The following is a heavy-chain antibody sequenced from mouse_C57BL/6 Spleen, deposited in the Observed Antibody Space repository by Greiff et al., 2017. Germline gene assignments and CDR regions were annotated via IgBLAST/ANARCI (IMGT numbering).Heavy chain of an antibody. CDR3: ARKVPSLDY. CDR2: IYPGSGST. J-gene: IGHJ2*01. CDR1: GYTFTSYW. V-gene: IGHV1-55*01. Sequence: QVHVKQPGAELVKPGASVKMSCKASGYTFTSYWITWVKQRPGQGLEWIGDIYPGSGSTNYNEKFKSKATLTVDTSSSTAYMQLSSLTSEDSAVYYCARKVPSLDYWGQGTTLTVSS.